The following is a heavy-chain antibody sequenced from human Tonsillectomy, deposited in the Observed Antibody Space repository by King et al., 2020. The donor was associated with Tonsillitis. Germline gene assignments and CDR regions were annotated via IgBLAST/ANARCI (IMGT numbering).Heavy chain of an antibody. CDR1: GGSFSGYY. Sequence: VQLQQWGAGLLKPSETLSLTCAVYGGSFSGYYWSWIRQPPGKGLEWIGEINHSGSTNYNPSLKGRVTISVDPSKNQFSLKLTSVTAADTAVYYCARSVTLAACDYWGQGTLVTVSS. J-gene: IGHJ4*02. CDR2: INHSGST. CDR3: ARSVTLAACDY. D-gene: IGHD6-13*01. V-gene: IGHV4-34*01.